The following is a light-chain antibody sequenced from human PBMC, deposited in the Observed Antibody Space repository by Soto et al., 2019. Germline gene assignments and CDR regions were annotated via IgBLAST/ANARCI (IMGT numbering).Light chain of an antibody. CDR2: DIS. V-gene: IGLV7-46*01. CDR1: TGPVTSGHY. Sequence: QTVVTQEPSLTVSPGGTVTLTCGSSTGPVTSGHYPYWFQQKPGRAPTTLIYDISKRHSWTPARFSGSLLGGKAALTLSGAQPEDEAEYYCLLSYSGARVVFGGGTKLTVL. J-gene: IGLJ2*01. CDR3: LLSYSGARVV.